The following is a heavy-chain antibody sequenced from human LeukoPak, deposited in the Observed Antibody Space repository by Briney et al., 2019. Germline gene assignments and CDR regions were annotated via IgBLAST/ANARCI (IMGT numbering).Heavy chain of an antibody. D-gene: IGHD3-10*01. Sequence: GRSLRLSCAASGFTFSSYCMHWVRQAPGKGLEWVAFILYGGSNEYYAGSVKGRFNIYRDDSKNTLYLKMNGLRAEDTVVYYFAKDPGRYYGSGSPNYYYYMDVWGKGTTVTVSS. CDR3: AKDPGRYYGSGSPNYYYYMDV. V-gene: IGHV3-30*18. CDR2: ILYGGSNE. CDR1: GFTFSSYC. J-gene: IGHJ6*03.